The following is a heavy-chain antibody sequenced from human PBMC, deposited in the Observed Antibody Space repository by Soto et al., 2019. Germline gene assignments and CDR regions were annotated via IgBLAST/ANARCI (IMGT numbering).Heavy chain of an antibody. D-gene: IGHD2-21*01. J-gene: IGHJ6*02. CDR1: GVTFDTYW. CDR2: INSDGTIS. CDR3: ARLSGDHSAFFSYGMDA. Sequence: GGSLRLSCAASGVTFDTYWMNLVRQAPGKGPEWLSGINSDGTISSYADSVKGRFTISRDNARNTLSLQMNSLRADDTAVYYCARLSGDHSAFFSYGMDAWGQGTTVTVSS. V-gene: IGHV3-74*01.